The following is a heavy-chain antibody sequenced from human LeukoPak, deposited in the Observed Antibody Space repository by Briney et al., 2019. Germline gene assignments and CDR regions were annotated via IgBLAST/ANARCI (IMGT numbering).Heavy chain of an antibody. J-gene: IGHJ4*02. CDR1: GFTFRKYW. V-gene: IGHV3-7*01. CDR2: IKEDGSEK. D-gene: IGHD2-15*01. CDR3: ARDGGTSTPFDH. Sequence: GGSLRLSCVASGFTFRKYWMSWVRQAPGKGLEWVANIKEDGSEKKYIDSVKGRFTISRDNAKNSVYLQMSSLRAEDTAVYYCARDGGTSTPFDHWGQGTLVTVSS.